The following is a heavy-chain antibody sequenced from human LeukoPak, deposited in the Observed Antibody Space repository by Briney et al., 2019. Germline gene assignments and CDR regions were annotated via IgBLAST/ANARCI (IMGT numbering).Heavy chain of an antibody. J-gene: IGHJ6*03. CDR3: ARDAQLWSGYHYYYYMDV. D-gene: IGHD3-3*01. V-gene: IGHV4-61*02. CDR1: GGSISSGSYY. Sequence: SETLSLTCTVSGGSISSGSYYWSWIRQPAGKGLEWIGRIYTSGSTNYNPSLKSRVTISVDTSKNQFSLKLSSVTAADTAVYYCARDAQLWSGYHYYYYMDVWGKGTTVTVSS. CDR2: IYTSGST.